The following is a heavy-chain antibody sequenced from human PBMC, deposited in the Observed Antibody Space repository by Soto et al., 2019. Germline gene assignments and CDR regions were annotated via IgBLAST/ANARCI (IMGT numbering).Heavy chain of an antibody. CDR2: ISAYDGKT. D-gene: IGHD3-3*01. J-gene: IGHJ5*02. CDR3: ARDPHEFWTSYWFDP. V-gene: IGHV1-18*01. Sequence: ASVKVSCKTSGYTFNTYGINWVRQAPGRGLELMGWISAYDGKTTYAEKFQGRVTLTTDTSTSTAYMGLRSLRSDDTAIYYCARDPHEFWTSYWFDPWGQGTPVTVSS. CDR1: GYTFNTYG.